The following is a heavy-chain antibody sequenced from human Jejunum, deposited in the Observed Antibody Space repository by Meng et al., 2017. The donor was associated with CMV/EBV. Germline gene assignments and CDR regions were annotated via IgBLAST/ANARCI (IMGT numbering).Heavy chain of an antibody. V-gene: IGHV1-69*05. CDR2: IIPLFGTT. CDR1: GGTFSRYA. CDR3: ARELEDYYDRSGYFEY. D-gene: IGHD3-22*01. Sequence: SGGTFSRYASIWVRQAPGQGLEWVGGIIPLFGTTNYAQKFQGRVTITTDESSTTAYMELSSLRSEDTAVYYCARELEDYYDRSGYFEYWGQGTLVTVSS. J-gene: IGHJ4*02.